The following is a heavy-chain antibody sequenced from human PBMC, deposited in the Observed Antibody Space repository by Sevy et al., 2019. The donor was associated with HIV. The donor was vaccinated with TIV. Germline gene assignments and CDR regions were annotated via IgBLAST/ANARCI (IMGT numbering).Heavy chain of an antibody. D-gene: IGHD2-21*01. J-gene: IGHJ6*02. CDR1: GYSISSGYY. CDR3: ARASGADKLDYYGMDV. Sequence: LETLSLTCAVSGYSISSGYYWGWSRQSPGTGLEWIGNIYHSGTTYYNPSLKSRVTISVDTSKNQFSLKLRSVTATVTAVYYCARASGADKLDYYGMDVWGQGTTVTVSS. V-gene: IGHV4-38-2*01. CDR2: IYHSGTT.